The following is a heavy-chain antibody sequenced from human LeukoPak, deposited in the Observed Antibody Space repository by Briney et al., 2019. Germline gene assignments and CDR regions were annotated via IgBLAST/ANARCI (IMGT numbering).Heavy chain of an antibody. CDR1: GFTVSSNY. Sequence: PGGSLRLSCAASGFTVSSNYMSWVRQAPGKGLEWVSVIYSGGSTYYADSVKGRFTISRDNSKNTLFLHMNSLRAEDTAVYYCARVEDYDILTGFDYWGQGTLVTVSS. D-gene: IGHD3-9*01. CDR2: IYSGGST. J-gene: IGHJ4*02. V-gene: IGHV3-53*01. CDR3: ARVEDYDILTGFDY.